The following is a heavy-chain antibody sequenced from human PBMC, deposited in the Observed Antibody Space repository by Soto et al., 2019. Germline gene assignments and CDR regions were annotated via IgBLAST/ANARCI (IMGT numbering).Heavy chain of an antibody. V-gene: IGHV1-69*13. Sequence: GASVKVSCKASGGTFSSYAISWVRQAPGQGLEWMGGIIPIFGTANYAQKFQGRVTITADESTTTAYMELSSLRADDTAVYYCVRSADFWSGYYTNYYYGMDVWGEGTTVTVCS. CDR2: IIPIFGTA. J-gene: IGHJ6*02. D-gene: IGHD3-3*01. CDR3: VRSADFWSGYYTNYYYGMDV. CDR1: GGTFSSYA.